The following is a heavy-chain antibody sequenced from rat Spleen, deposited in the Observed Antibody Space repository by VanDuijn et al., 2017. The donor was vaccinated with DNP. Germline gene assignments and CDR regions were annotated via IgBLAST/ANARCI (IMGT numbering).Heavy chain of an antibody. CDR2: IWSGGST. CDR3: TAKGA. J-gene: IGHJ4*01. CDR1: GFSLTSNS. Sequence: QVQLKESGPGLVQPSQTLSLTCTVSGFSLTSNSVHWVRQPPGKGLEVVGAIWSGGSTDYNSALKSRLSISRDTSKSQVFLKMNSLQTEDTAIYFCTAKGAWGQGTSVTVSS. V-gene: IGHV2-1*01.